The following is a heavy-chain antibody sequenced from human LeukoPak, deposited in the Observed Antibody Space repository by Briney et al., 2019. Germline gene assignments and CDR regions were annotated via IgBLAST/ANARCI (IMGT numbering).Heavy chain of an antibody. D-gene: IGHD3-3*01. CDR3: ARDARITIFGVVIQDYYYYGMDV. Sequence: GGSLRLSCAASGFTFSSYSMNWVRQAPGKGLEWVSSISSSSYIYYADSVKGRFTISRDNAKNSLYLQMNSLRAEDTAVYYCARDARITIFGVVIQDYYYYGMDVWGQGTTVTVSS. J-gene: IGHJ6*02. CDR2: ISSSSYI. V-gene: IGHV3-21*01. CDR1: GFTFSSYS.